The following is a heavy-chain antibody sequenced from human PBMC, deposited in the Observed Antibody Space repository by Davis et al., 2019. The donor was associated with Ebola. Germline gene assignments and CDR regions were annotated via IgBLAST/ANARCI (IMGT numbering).Heavy chain of an antibody. Sequence: HSQTLSLTSAISGDSVSTNTVTWNWIRQSPSRGLEWLGRTYYRSKWSNDYAVFVKSRITINPDTSKNQFSLQLNSVTPEDTAVYYCVRRGNKGNSMDYWGQGTLVTVSS. CDR2: TYYRSKWSN. D-gene: IGHD2/OR15-2a*01. CDR3: VRRGNKGNSMDY. J-gene: IGHJ4*02. CDR1: GDSVSTNTVT. V-gene: IGHV6-1*01.